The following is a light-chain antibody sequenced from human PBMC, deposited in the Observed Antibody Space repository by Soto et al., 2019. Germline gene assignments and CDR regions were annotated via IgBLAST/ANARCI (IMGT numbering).Light chain of an antibody. CDR2: WAS. CDR3: QQYHSSPNT. CDR1: QSVLYSSNNKNN. J-gene: IGKJ2*01. Sequence: DIVMTQSPDSLAVSLGERATINCKSSQSVLYSSNNKNNLAWYQQKPGQPPKLLIYWASTRESGVPDRFSGSGSGTDFTLTISSLQAEDVAVYYCQQYHSSPNTFGQGTKLEIK. V-gene: IGKV4-1*01.